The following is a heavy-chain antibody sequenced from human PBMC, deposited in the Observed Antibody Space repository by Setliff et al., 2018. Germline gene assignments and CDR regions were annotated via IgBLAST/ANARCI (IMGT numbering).Heavy chain of an antibody. CDR3: AREGGGSGWTPDS. J-gene: IGHJ4*02. CDR2: IYYNGRS. V-gene: IGHV4-59*01. CDR1: GGSISNYY. D-gene: IGHD6-19*01. Sequence: SETLSLTCTVSGGSISNYYWSWIRQSPGKGLEWIGFIYYNGRSDHNPSFQSRVTMSVDRSKNQFSLNLRAMTAADTAVYYCAREGGGSGWTPDSWGQGTLVT.